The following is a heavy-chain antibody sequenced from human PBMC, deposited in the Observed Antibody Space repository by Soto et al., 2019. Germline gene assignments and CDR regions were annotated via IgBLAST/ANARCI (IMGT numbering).Heavy chain of an antibody. J-gene: IGHJ6*03. CDR2: ISGSGGST. Sequence: PGGSLRLSCAASGFTFSSYAMSWVRQAPGKGLEWVSAISGSGGSTYYADSVKGRFTISRDNSKNTLYLQMNSLRAEDTAVYYCAKGLKGYCSGGSCYAHYSYMDVWGKGTTVTVSS. CDR1: GFTFSSYA. CDR3: AKGLKGYCSGGSCYAHYSYMDV. D-gene: IGHD2-15*01. V-gene: IGHV3-23*01.